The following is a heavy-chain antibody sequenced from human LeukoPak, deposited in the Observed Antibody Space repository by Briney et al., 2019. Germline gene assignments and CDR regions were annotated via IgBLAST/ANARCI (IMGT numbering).Heavy chain of an antibody. V-gene: IGHV4-34*01. CDR1: GGSFSGYY. D-gene: IGHD5-18*01. Sequence: PSETLSLTCAVYGGSFSGYYWSWIRQPPGKGLEWIGEINHSGSTNYNPSLKSRVTISVDTSKNQFSLKLSSVTAAYTAVYYCARGYTATYYYYMDVWGKGTTVTASS. CDR2: INHSGST. CDR3: ARGYTATYYYYMDV. J-gene: IGHJ6*03.